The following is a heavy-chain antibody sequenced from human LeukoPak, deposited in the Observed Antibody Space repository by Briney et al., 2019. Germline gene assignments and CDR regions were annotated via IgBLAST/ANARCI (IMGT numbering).Heavy chain of an antibody. CDR1: GGTFSSYA. CDR3: ARDLRYNWNDGDFDY. CDR2: ISAYNGNT. D-gene: IGHD1-1*01. Sequence: ASVKVSCKASGGTFSSYAISWVRQAPGQGLEWMGWISAYNGNTNYAQKLQGRVTMTTDTSTSTAYMELRSLRSDDTAVYYCARDLRYNWNDGDFDYWGQGTLVTVSS. J-gene: IGHJ4*02. V-gene: IGHV1-18*01.